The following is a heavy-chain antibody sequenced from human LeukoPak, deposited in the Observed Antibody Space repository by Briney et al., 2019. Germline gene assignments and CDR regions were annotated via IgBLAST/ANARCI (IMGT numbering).Heavy chain of an antibody. V-gene: IGHV4-59*12. CDR2: IYYSGST. CDR1: GGSISSCY. CDR3: ASLYGSGSYYPSDY. D-gene: IGHD3-10*01. J-gene: IGHJ4*02. Sequence: SETLSLTCTVSGGSISSCYWSWIRQPPGKGLEWIGYIYYSGSTNYNPSLKSRVTISVDTSKNQFSLKLSSVTAADTAVYYCASLYGSGSYYPSDYWGQGTLVTVSS.